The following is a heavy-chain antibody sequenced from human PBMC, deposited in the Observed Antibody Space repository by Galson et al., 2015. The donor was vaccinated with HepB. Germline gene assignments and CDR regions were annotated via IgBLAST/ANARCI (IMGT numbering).Heavy chain of an antibody. D-gene: IGHD3-22*01. J-gene: IGHJ4*02. CDR1: GFTFSNFA. Sequence: LRLSCAASGFTFSNFAMSWVRQAPGKGLQWVSSISSSGGATYYADSVKGRFTISRDNSKNTLYLQMNSLRAGDTAVFYCAKDRDYYDSNGYYYFFSWGQGTLVTVSS. CDR2: ISSSGGAT. V-gene: IGHV3-23*01. CDR3: AKDRDYYDSNGYYYFFS.